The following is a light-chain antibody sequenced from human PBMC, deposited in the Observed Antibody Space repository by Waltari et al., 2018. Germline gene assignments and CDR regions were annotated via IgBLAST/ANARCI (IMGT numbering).Light chain of an antibody. CDR2: EVS. CDR1: SSHVGCSNY. CDR3: SSYRSGTSVI. V-gene: IGLV2-14*01. J-gene: IGLJ2*01. Sequence: QSALTQPASVSGSPGQSLPIPCPGTSSHVGCSNYVPWPQHHPGQAPKFIIYEVSNRPSGVSNRFSGSKSGNTASLTISGLQAEDEADYYCSSYRSGTSVIFGGGTKVTVL.